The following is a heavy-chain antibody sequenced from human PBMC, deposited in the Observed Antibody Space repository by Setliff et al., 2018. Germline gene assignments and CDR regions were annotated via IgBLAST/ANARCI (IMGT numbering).Heavy chain of an antibody. J-gene: IGHJ4*02. D-gene: IGHD4-17*01. CDR2: IFYSGSS. CDR3: ARLPRTVTHLDY. V-gene: IGHV4-59*01. Sequence: PSETLSLTCTVSGVSIRSYYWSWIRQPPGKGLEWIGYIFYSGSSNYNPSLQSRVSISVDTSKNQLSLKLDSLTAADTAVYFCARLPRTVTHLDYWGQGARVTGS. CDR1: GVSIRSYY.